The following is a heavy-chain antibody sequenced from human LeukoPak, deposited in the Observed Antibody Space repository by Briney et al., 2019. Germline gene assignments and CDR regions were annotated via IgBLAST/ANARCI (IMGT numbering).Heavy chain of an antibody. CDR2: ISYDGTNK. CDR3: ARPSSVTTPFDY. D-gene: IGHD4-11*01. CDR1: GFTFSSSA. V-gene: IGHV3-30-3*01. J-gene: IGHJ4*02. Sequence: GGSLRLSCAASGFTFSSSALHWVRQAPGKGLEWVSIISYDGTNKYYADSVKGRFTISRDNSKNTLYLQMNSLRAEDTAVYYCARPSSVTTPFDYWGQGTLVTVSS.